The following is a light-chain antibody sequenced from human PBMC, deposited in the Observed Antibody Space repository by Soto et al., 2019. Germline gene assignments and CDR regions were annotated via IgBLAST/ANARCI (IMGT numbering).Light chain of an antibody. V-gene: IGKV1-5*03. CDR1: QSISGW. CDR3: QQYNSYSPT. Sequence: DIPMTQSPSTLSASVGDRVTITCRASQSISGWLAWYQQKAGKAPNLLIYKASRLESGVPSRFSGSGSETEFTLTISGLQPGDSATYYCQQYNSYSPTFGQGTKVEVK. CDR2: KAS. J-gene: IGKJ1*01.